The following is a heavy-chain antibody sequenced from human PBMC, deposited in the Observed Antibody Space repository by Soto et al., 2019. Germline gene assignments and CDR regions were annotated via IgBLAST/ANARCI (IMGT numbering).Heavy chain of an antibody. CDR1: GGSISSYY. J-gene: IGHJ5*02. V-gene: IGHV4-59*01. Sequence: SETLSLTCTVSGGSISSYYRSWIRQPPGKGLEWIGYIYYSGSTNYNPSLKSRVTISVDTSKNQFSLKLSSVTAADTAVYYCARDRSSSWYWFDPWGQGTLVTVSS. D-gene: IGHD6-13*01. CDR3: ARDRSSSWYWFDP. CDR2: IYYSGST.